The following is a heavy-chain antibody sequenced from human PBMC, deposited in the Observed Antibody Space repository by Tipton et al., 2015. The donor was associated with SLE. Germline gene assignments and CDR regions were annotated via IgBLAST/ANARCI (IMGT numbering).Heavy chain of an antibody. D-gene: IGHD5-24*01. CDR2: INHSGST. V-gene: IGHV4-39*07. J-gene: IGHJ4*02. Sequence: LRLSCTVSGGSISSSSYYWSWIRQPPGKGLEWIGEINHSGSTNYNPSHKSRVTISVDTSKNQFSLKLSSVTAADTAVYYCASGATILRRGYFGYWGQGSLVTVSS. CDR1: GGSISSSSYY. CDR3: ASGATILRRGYFGY.